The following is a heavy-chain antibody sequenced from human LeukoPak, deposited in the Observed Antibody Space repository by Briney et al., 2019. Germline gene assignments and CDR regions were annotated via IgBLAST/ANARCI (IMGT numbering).Heavy chain of an antibody. CDR2: IWYDGSNK. CDR3: AALIIVATTTQDY. D-gene: IGHD5-12*01. CDR1: GFTFSSYG. V-gene: IGHV3-33*01. J-gene: IGHJ4*02. Sequence: GRSLRLSCAASGFTFSSYGMHWVRQAPGKGLEWVAVIWYDGSNKYYADSVKGRFTISRDNSKNTLYLQMNSLRAEDTAVYYCAALIIVATTTQDYWGQGTLVTVSS.